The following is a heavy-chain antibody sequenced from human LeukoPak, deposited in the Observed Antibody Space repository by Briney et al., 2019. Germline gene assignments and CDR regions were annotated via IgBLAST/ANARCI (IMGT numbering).Heavy chain of an antibody. CDR2: IWYDGSNK. CDR3: ARADSSRYHYYGMDV. CDR1: GFTFSSYG. Sequence: GGSLRLSCAASGFTFSSYGMHWVRQAPGKGLEWVAVIWYDGSNKYYADSVKGRFTISRDNSKNTLYLQMNSLRAEDTAVYYCARADSSRYHYYGMDVWAQGTTVTVSS. J-gene: IGHJ6*02. V-gene: IGHV3-33*01. D-gene: IGHD6-13*01.